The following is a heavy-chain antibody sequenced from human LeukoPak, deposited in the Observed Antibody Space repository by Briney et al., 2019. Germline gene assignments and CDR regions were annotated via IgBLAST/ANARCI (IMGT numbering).Heavy chain of an antibody. Sequence: GESLKISCKGSGYSFTSYGISWVRQAPGQGLEWMGWISAYNGNTNYAQKLQGRVTMTTDTSTSTAYMELRSLRSDDTAVYYCARDRLPRGSGSYYNEKHDYWGQGTLVTVSS. J-gene: IGHJ4*02. CDR1: GYSFTSYG. CDR3: ARDRLPRGSGSYYNEKHDY. V-gene: IGHV1-18*01. CDR2: ISAYNGNT. D-gene: IGHD3-10*01.